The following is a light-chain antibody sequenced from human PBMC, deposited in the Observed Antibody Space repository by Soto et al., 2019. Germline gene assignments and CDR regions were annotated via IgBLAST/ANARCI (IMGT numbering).Light chain of an antibody. CDR3: QQSYSPLLT. J-gene: IGKJ4*01. V-gene: IGKV1-39*01. Sequence: DLQMTQSPSSLSASVGDRVTITCRASQSISSYLNWYQQRPGKAPELLIYAASSLQSGVPSRFSGSGSGTDFTLTISSLQPEDFATYYCQQSYSPLLTFGGGTKVEIK. CDR1: QSISSY. CDR2: AAS.